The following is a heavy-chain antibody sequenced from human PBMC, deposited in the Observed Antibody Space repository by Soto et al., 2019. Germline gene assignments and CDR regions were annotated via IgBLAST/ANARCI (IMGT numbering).Heavy chain of an antibody. CDR2: ISYSGTT. D-gene: IGHD3-22*01. CDR3: ARSYDSSPGGLDV. CDR1: GGSINSYY. Sequence: SETLSLTCTISGGSINSYYWSWIRQPPGKRLEWLGYISYSGTTNYYPSLSSRVTISKDTSKNQFSLKLSSVTAADTAVYFCARSYDSSPGGLDVWGQGTTVNVSS. J-gene: IGHJ6*02. V-gene: IGHV4-59*01.